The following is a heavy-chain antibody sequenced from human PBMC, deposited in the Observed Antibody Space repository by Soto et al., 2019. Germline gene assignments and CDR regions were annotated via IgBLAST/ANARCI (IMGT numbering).Heavy chain of an antibody. CDR2: IKSKTDGGTT. Sequence: GSLRLSCAASGFTFSKAWMSWVRQAPGKGLEWVGRIKSKTDGGTTDYAAPVKGRFTISRDDSKNTLYLQMNSLKTEDTAVYYCTTEVITGTPNNGYWGQGTLVTVSS. D-gene: IGHD1-20*01. CDR1: GFTFSKAW. V-gene: IGHV3-15*01. CDR3: TTEVITGTPNNGY. J-gene: IGHJ4*02.